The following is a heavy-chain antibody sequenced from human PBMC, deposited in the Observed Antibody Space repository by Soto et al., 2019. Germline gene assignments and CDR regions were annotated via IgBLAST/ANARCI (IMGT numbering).Heavy chain of an antibody. CDR1: GGTFSSYA. CDR2: IIPIFGTA. V-gene: IGHV1-69*01. Sequence: QVQLVQSGAEVKKPESSVKVSCKASGGTFSSYAISWVRQAPGQGLEWMGGIIPIFGTANYAQKFQGRVTIIADESTSTVYMELSSLRSEDTAVYYCAFLDFEGSGYYFDYWGQGTLVTVSS. CDR3: AFLDFEGSGYYFDY. D-gene: IGHD3-3*01. J-gene: IGHJ4*02.